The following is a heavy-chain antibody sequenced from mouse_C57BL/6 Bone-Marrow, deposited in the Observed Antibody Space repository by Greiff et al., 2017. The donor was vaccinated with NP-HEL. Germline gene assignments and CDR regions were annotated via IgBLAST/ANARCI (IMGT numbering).Heavy chain of an antibody. CDR2: IYPSDSET. V-gene: IGHV1-61*01. CDR1: GYTFTSYW. Sequence: QVQLQQPGAELVRPGSSVKLSCKASGYTFTSYWRDWVKQRPGQGLEWIGNIYPSDSETHYNQKFKDKATLTVDKSSSTAYMQLSSLTSEDSAVYYCARWGSNHYCDDWGQGTTLTVSS. J-gene: IGHJ2*01. D-gene: IGHD2-5*01. CDR3: ARWGSNHYCDD.